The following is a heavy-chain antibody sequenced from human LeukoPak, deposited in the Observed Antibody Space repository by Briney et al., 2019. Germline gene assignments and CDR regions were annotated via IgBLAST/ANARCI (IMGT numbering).Heavy chain of an antibody. J-gene: IGHJ5*02. V-gene: IGHV1-69*13. CDR1: GGTFSSYA. D-gene: IGHD6-6*01. Sequence: SVKVSCKASGGTFSSYAISWVRQAPGQGLEWMGGIIPIFGTANYAQKFQGRVTITSDESTSTAYMELSSLRSEDTAVYYCARDGSDSSSSRWFDPWGQGTLVTVSS. CDR2: IIPIFGTA. CDR3: ARDGSDSSSSRWFDP.